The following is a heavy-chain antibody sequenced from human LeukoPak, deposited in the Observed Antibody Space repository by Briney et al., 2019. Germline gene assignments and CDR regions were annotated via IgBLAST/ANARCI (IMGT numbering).Heavy chain of an antibody. CDR1: GGSFSSYY. J-gene: IGHJ6*03. D-gene: IGHD7-27*01. Sequence: SKTLSLTCTVSGGSFSSYYWSWIRQPPGKGLEWIGYIYYSGSTNYNPSLKSRVTISVDTSKNQFSLKLSSVTAADTAVYYCARLSPLTGAYYYMDVWGKGTTVTVFS. CDR3: ARLSPLTGAYYYMDV. CDR2: IYYSGST. V-gene: IGHV4-59*01.